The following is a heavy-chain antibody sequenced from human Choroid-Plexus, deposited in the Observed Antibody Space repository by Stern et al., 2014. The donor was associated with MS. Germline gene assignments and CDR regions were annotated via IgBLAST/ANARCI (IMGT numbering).Heavy chain of an antibody. CDR3: ARDQRGITIFGVVTDYYYLVMDV. V-gene: IGHV1-2*02. Sequence: QVQLGQSGAEVKKPGASVKVSCKTSGYIFTGYYIHWVRQAPGQGLEWMAWINPNTGGPKYAQKFQGRVTMSRDTSISTAYVELSSLTSDDTAVYYCARDQRGITIFGVVTDYYYLVMDVWGQGTTVTVSS. CDR1: GYIFTGYY. D-gene: IGHD3-3*01. CDR2: INPNTGGP. J-gene: IGHJ6*02.